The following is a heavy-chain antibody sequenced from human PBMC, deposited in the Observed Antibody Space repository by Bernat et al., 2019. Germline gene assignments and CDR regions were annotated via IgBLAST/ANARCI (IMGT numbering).Heavy chain of an antibody. CDR3: ARAPSAGTGPSFDY. D-gene: IGHD6-13*01. J-gene: IGHJ4*02. V-gene: IGHV4-31*03. CDR2: IYYSGST. Sequence: QVQLQESGPGLVKPSQTPSLTCTVSGGSISSGGYYWSWIRQHPGKGLEWIGYIYYSGSTYYNPSLKSRVTISVDTSKNQFSLKLSSVTAADTAVYYCARAPSAGTGPSFDYWGQGTLVTVSS. CDR1: GGSISSGGYY.